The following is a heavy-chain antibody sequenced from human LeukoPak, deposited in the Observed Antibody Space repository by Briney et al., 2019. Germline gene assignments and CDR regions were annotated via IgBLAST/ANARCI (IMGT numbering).Heavy chain of an antibody. D-gene: IGHD3-3*01. Sequence: SETLSLTCTGSGGSISSGSYYWSWIRQPAGKGLEWIGRIYTSGSTNYNPSLKSRVTISVDTSKNQFSLKLSSVTAADTAVYYCARETNFDFWSGYYTDYFDYWGQGTLVTVS. V-gene: IGHV4-61*02. CDR1: GGSISSGSYY. J-gene: IGHJ4*02. CDR2: IYTSGST. CDR3: ARETNFDFWSGYYTDYFDY.